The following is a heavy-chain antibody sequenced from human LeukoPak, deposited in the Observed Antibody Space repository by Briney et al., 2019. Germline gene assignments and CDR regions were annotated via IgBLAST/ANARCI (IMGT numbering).Heavy chain of an antibody. CDR2: ICAYNGNT. Sequence: GSVKVSCKASGYTFTSYGISWVRQAPGQGLEWMGWICAYNGNTNYAQKLQGRVTMTTDTSTSTAYMELRSLRSDDTAVYYCARDEDIVVVPAAMFYWGQGALVTVSS. CDR1: GYTFTSYG. J-gene: IGHJ4*02. CDR3: ARDEDIVVVPAAMFY. D-gene: IGHD2-2*01. V-gene: IGHV1-18*04.